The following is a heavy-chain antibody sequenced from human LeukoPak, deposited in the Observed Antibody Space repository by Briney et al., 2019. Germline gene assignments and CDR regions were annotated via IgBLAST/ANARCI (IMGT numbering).Heavy chain of an antibody. CDR3: ARSIAADGHN. D-gene: IGHD6-13*01. CDR2: ISCRSTYI. V-gene: IGHV3-21*01. J-gene: IGHJ4*02. Sequence: GGSLRLSCAASGFTFSNYNMNWVRQAPGKGLEWVSSISCRSTYIYYADSVKGRFTISRDNAKNSLYLQMNSLRAEDTAVYYCARSIAADGHNWGQGTLVTVSS. CDR1: GFTFSNYN.